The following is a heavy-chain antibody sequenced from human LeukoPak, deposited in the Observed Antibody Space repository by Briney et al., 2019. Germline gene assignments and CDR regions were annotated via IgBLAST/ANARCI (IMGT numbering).Heavy chain of an antibody. V-gene: IGHV5-51*01. CDR1: GYSFTSYW. Sequence: GESLKISCKGSGYSFTSYWIGWVRQMPGKGLEWMGIIYPGDSDTRYSPSFQGQVTISADKSISTAYLQWSSLKASDTAMYYCARLYLIGYSGYDLDYWGQGTLVTVSS. CDR2: IYPGDSDT. D-gene: IGHD5-12*01. J-gene: IGHJ4*02. CDR3: ARLYLIGYSGYDLDY.